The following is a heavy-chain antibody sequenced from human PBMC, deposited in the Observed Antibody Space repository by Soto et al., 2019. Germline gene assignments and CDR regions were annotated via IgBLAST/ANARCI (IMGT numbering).Heavy chain of an antibody. CDR1: GFTFGSYA. CDR2: ISGSGGRP. V-gene: IGHV3-23*01. CDR3: ARMPSDTHSYYYGMDV. D-gene: IGHD2-2*01. J-gene: IGHJ6*02. Sequence: GGSLRLSCAASGFTFGSYAMSWVRQSPGKGLEWVAGISGSGGRPSYADSVKGRVTISRDNSKNTLYLQMHSLRAEDTAVYYCARMPSDTHSYYYGMDVWGQGTTVTVSS.